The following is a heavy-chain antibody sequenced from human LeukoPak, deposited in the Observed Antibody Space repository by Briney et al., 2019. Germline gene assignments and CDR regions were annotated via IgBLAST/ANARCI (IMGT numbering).Heavy chain of an antibody. J-gene: IGHJ4*02. CDR1: GDYIRTNNW. CDR3: ARGPPHFTVVTPAFDY. Sequence: SETLSLTCTVSGDYIRTNNWWIWVRQSPGKGLEWIGEIYQSGTTNYNPSLKSRVTISVDTSKNQFSLKLSSVTAADTAVYYRARGPPHFTVVTPAFDYWGQGTLVTVSS. V-gene: IGHV4-4*02. D-gene: IGHD4-23*01. CDR2: IYQSGTT.